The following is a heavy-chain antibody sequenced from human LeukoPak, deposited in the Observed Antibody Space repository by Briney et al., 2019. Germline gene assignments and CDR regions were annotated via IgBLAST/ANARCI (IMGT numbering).Heavy chain of an antibody. CDR2: IYHSGST. V-gene: IGHV4-39*07. CDR1: GDSISTSSYY. D-gene: IGHD3-22*01. J-gene: IGHJ4*02. Sequence: SETLSLTCTVSGDSISTSSYYWGWIRQPPGTGLEWIGSIYHSGSTYYNPSLKSRVTISVDTSKNQFSLKLSSVTAADTAVYYCAGIGLGYPWGQGTLVTVSS. CDR3: AGIGLGYP.